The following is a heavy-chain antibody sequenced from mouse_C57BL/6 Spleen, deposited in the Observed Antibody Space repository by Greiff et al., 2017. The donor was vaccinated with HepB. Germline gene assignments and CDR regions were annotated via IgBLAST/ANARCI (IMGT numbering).Heavy chain of an antibody. CDR2: IYPRSGNT. V-gene: IGHV1-81*01. J-gene: IGHJ4*01. Sequence: QVQLQQSGAELARPGASVKLSCKASGYTFTSYGISWVKQRTGQGLEWIGEIYPRSGNTYYNEKFKGKATLPADTSSSTAYMELRRLTSEDSAVYFCARSPYDGSYYYAMDYWGQGTSVTVSS. CDR1: GYTFTSYG. D-gene: IGHD2-3*01. CDR3: ARSPYDGSYYYAMDY.